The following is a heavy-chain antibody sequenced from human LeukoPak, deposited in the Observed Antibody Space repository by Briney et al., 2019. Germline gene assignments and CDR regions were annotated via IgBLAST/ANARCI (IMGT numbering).Heavy chain of an antibody. V-gene: IGHV1-46*01. Sequence: ASVKVSCKASGYTFTSYYTHWVRQAPGQGLEWMGMINPSGGITSYAQSFQGRVTMTRDTSTRTVYMEMSSLRSEDTAVYFCARDLLPSRYCTSTSCSASDSWGQGTLVIVSS. D-gene: IGHD2-2*01. J-gene: IGHJ4*02. CDR2: INPSGGIT. CDR1: GYTFTSYY. CDR3: ARDLLPSRYCTSTSCSASDS.